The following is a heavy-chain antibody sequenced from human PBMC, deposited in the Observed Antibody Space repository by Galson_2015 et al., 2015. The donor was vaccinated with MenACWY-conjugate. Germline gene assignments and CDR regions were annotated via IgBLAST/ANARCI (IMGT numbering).Heavy chain of an antibody. CDR1: GFTFSSYA. D-gene: IGHD3-16*01. J-gene: IGHJ6*02. CDR2: ISSNGGST. Sequence: SLRLSCAASGFTFSSYAMHWVRQAPGKGLEYVSAISSNGGSTYYANSVKGRFTISRDNSKNTLYLQMGSLRAEDMAVYYCARPRVWGDTWYYGMDVWGQGTTVTVSS. CDR3: ARPRVWGDTWYYGMDV. V-gene: IGHV3-64*01.